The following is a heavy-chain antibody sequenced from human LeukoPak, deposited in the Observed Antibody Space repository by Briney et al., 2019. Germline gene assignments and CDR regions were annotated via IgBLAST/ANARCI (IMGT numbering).Heavy chain of an antibody. CDR3: ARDRNGVYYYYYMDV. CDR2: IYYSGST. CDR1: GGSISSSSYY. V-gene: IGHV4-39*07. J-gene: IGHJ6*03. D-gene: IGHD2-8*01. Sequence: SETLSLTCTVSGGSISSSSYYWGWIRQPPGKGLEWIGSIYYSGSTYYNPSLKSRVTISVDTSKYQFSLKLSSVTAADTAVYYCARDRNGVYYYYYMDVWGKGTTVTVSS.